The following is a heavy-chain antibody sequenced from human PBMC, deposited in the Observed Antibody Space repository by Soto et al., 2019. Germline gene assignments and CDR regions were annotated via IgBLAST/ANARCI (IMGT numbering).Heavy chain of an antibody. CDR1: GYPFTHYG. CDR3: ARGSVRYFDWLLSEYYHGMDV. V-gene: IGHV1-69*04. Sequence: SVKVSCKSSGYPFTHYGITWVRQAPGQGLEWMGRIIPILGIANYAQKFQGRVTITADKSTSTAYMELSSLRSEDTAVYYCARGSVRYFDWLLSEYYHGMDVWGQGTTVTVSS. D-gene: IGHD3-9*01. J-gene: IGHJ6*02. CDR2: IIPILGIA.